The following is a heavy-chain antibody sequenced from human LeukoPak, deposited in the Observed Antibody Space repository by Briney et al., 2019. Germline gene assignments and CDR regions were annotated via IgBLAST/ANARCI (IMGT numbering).Heavy chain of an antibody. V-gene: IGHV4-59*08. J-gene: IGHJ4*02. CDR1: GGSISSYY. D-gene: IGHD6-13*01. CDR3: ARSHDSSRWSFDY. Sequence: SETLSLTCSVSGGSISSYYWSWIRQPPGKGLEWIGYIYDGGSTNYNPSLRSRVTISVDTSKKQFSLKLSSVTAADTAVYYCARSHDSSRWSFDYWGQGTLVTVSS. CDR2: IYDGGST.